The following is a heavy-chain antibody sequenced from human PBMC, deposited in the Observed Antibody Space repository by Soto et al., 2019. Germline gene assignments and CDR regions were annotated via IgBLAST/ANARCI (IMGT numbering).Heavy chain of an antibody. CDR1: GGSFSGYY. V-gene: IGHV4-34*01. CDR2: INHSGST. CDR3: ARVGDKWFDP. D-gene: IGHD3-10*01. J-gene: IGHJ5*02. Sequence: PSETLSLTCAVYGGSFSGYYWSWIRQPPGKGLEWIGEINHSGSTNYNPSLKSRVTISVDTSKNQFSLKLSSVTAADTAVYYCARVGDKWFDPWGQGTLVTVSS.